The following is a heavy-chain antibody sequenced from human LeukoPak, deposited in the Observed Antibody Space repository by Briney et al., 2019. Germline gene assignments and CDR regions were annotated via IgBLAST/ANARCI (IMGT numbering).Heavy chain of an antibody. CDR2: IIPILGIA. CDR1: GGTFSSYT. V-gene: IGHV1-69*02. CDR3: ARSSRSGTTADY. J-gene: IGHJ4*02. D-gene: IGHD1-26*01. Sequence: SVKVSCKASGGTFSSYTISLVRQAPGQGLEWMGRIIPILGIANYAQKFQGRVTITADKSTSTAYMELSSLRSEDTAVYYCARSSRSGTTADYWGQGTLVTVSS.